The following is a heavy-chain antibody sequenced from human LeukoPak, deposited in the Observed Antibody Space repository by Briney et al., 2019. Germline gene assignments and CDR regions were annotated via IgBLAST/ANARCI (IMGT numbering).Heavy chain of an antibody. V-gene: IGHV1/OR15-3*02. CDR2: INAGNGNT. CDR1: GYTFTDYY. Sequence: GASVKVSCKTSGYTFTDYYMHWVRQAPGQGLEWMGWINAGNGNTKYSQKFQGRVTITRDTSASTAYMELSSLRSEDTAVYYCARDDVDIVATMGYWGQGTLVTVSS. J-gene: IGHJ4*02. CDR3: ARDDVDIVATMGY. D-gene: IGHD5-12*01.